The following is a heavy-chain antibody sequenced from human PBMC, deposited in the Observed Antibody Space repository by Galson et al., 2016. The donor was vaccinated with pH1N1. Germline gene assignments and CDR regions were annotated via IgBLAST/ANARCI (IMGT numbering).Heavy chain of an antibody. CDR2: ILPIVGIT. V-gene: IGHV1-69*02. Sequence: SVKVSCKASGGTLSRHTISWVRQAPGQGLEWMGRILPIVGITNYAQKLQGSVTIIADRFTSTVSMELSGLTSDDTAVYYCATEMGSSGMDVWDQGTTVTVSS. CDR3: ATEMGSSGMDV. D-gene: IGHD5-24*01. CDR1: GGTLSRHT. J-gene: IGHJ6*02.